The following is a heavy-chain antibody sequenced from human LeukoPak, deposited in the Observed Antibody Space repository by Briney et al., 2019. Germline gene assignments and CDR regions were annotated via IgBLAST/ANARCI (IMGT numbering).Heavy chain of an antibody. D-gene: IGHD3-22*01. V-gene: IGHV4-30-4*01. Sequence: SETLSLTCTVSGGSITSGDYYWSWIRQPPGKGLEWIGYFYYSGSTSYCPSLKSRVTISADTSKNQFSLKLNSVTAADTAVYYCANSPMYYDTSGYSFFGDWGQGTLVTVSS. CDR2: FYYSGST. CDR1: GGSITSGDYY. CDR3: ANSPMYYDTSGYSFFGD. J-gene: IGHJ4*02.